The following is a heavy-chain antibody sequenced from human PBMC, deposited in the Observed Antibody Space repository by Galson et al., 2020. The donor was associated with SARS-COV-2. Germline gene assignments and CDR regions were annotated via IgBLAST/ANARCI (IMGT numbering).Heavy chain of an antibody. J-gene: IGHJ5*02. CDR3: AKRGGPPTGKDNWFDT. Sequence: TGGSLRLSCAASGFTFSSYAMHWVRQAPGKGLEWVAVISYDGSNKYYADSVKGRFAISRDNAQSTLFLQMNSLGTDDTAVYYCAKRGGPPTGKDNWFDTWGQGTLVTVSS. CDR1: GFTFSSYA. D-gene: IGHD1-1*01. CDR2: ISYDGSNK. V-gene: IGHV3-30*09.